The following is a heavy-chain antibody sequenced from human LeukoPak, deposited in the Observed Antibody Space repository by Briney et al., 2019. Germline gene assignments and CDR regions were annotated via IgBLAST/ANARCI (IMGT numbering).Heavy chain of an antibody. CDR1: GFTFSNYG. D-gene: IGHD3-22*01. Sequence: PGGSLRLSCAASGFTFSNYGMHWVRQAPGKGLECVTVISYDGSNKYYADSVKGRFTISRDNSKNTLYLQMNSLRAEDTAVYYCARDRVYDSSAFDYWGQGTLVTVSS. CDR2: ISYDGSNK. V-gene: IGHV3-30*03. CDR3: ARDRVYDSSAFDY. J-gene: IGHJ4*02.